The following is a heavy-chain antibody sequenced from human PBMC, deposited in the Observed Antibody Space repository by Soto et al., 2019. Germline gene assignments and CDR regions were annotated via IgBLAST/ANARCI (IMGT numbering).Heavy chain of an antibody. CDR1: GGTLNKHA. J-gene: IGHJ3*01. V-gene: IGHV1-69*01. Sequence: QVQLVQSGAEVKKPGSSVKVSCRASGGTLNKHAITWVRRAPGLGLEWLGGIIPMFGIPNYPQKFQGRGTITADASTNTSHMELNSLTSDDTAVYYCARGGTSGWLKGAYDVWGQGTMVTVSS. CDR3: ARGGTSGWLKGAYDV. D-gene: IGHD6-19*01. CDR2: IIPMFGIP.